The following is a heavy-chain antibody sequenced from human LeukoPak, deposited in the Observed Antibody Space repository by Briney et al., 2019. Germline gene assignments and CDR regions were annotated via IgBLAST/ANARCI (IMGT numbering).Heavy chain of an antibody. CDR1: GGSISSSSYY. CDR3: ASLVLYCSSTSCYGDDAFDI. Sequence: SETLSLTCTVSGGSISSSSYYWGWIRQPPGKGLEWIGSIYYSGSTYYNPSLKSRVTISVDTSKNQFSLKLSSVTAADTAVYYCASLVLYCSSTSCYGDDAFDIWGQGTMVTVSS. V-gene: IGHV4-39*01. D-gene: IGHD2-2*01. J-gene: IGHJ3*02. CDR2: IYYSGST.